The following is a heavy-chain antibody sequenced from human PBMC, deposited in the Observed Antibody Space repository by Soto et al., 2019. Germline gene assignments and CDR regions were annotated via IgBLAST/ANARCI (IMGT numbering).Heavy chain of an antibody. D-gene: IGHD5-12*01. J-gene: IGHJ6*02. CDR3: AREDIGATIWGFGYYDGMDG. Sequence: QVQLVQSGAEVKKPGSSVKVSCKASGGTFSSYAISWVRQAPGQGLEWMGGIIPIFGTANYAQKFQGRVTITADESTSTAYRELSSLRSEDTAVYYGAREDIGATIWGFGYYDGMDGWGQGTTVTVSS. V-gene: IGHV1-69*01. CDR2: IIPIFGTA. CDR1: GGTFSSYA.